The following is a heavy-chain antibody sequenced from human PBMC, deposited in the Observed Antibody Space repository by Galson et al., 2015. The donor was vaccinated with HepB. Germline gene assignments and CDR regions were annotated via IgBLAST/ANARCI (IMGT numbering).Heavy chain of an antibody. J-gene: IGHJ4*02. Sequence: SLRLSCAASGFTFSSYAMSWVRQAPGKGLEWVSAISGSGGSTYYADSVKGRFTISRDNSKNTLYLQMNSLRAEDTAVYYCAKVVVVVPAANDFDYWGQGTLVTVSS. D-gene: IGHD2-2*01. CDR3: AKVVVVVPAANDFDY. CDR2: ISGSGGST. CDR1: GFTFSSYA. V-gene: IGHV3-23*01.